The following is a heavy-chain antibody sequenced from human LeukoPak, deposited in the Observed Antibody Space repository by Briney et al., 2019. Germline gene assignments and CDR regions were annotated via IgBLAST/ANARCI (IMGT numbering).Heavy chain of an antibody. V-gene: IGHV1-46*01. CDR3: ARDPSVVVVAAESTTDAFDI. Sequence: ASVKVSCKASGYTFTSYYMHWVRQAPGQGLEWMGIINPSGGSTSYAQKFQGRVTKTRDTSTSTVCMELSSLRSEDTAVYYCARDPSVVVVAAESTTDAFDIWGQGTMVTVSS. J-gene: IGHJ3*02. D-gene: IGHD2-15*01. CDR1: GYTFTSYY. CDR2: INPSGGST.